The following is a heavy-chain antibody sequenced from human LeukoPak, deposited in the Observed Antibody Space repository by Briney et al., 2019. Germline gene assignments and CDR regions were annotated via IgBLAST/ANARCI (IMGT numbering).Heavy chain of an antibody. CDR2: ISSSGSPI. CDR3: ARVYSSSSGKTFDY. CDR1: GFTFSSYE. V-gene: IGHV3-48*03. D-gene: IGHD6-6*01. J-gene: IGHJ4*02. Sequence: GGSLRLSCAASGFTFSSYEMNWVRQAPGKGLEWVSYISSSGSPIYYADPVKGRFTISRDNAKNSLYLQMNSLRAEDTAVYYCARVYSSSSGKTFDYWGQGTLVTVSS.